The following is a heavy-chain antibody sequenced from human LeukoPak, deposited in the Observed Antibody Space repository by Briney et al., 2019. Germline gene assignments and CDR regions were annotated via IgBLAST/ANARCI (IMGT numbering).Heavy chain of an antibody. CDR3: TTTGSSYYYDSSGYYEPAFDY. CDR1: GFTFSNAW. CDR2: IKSKTDGGTI. J-gene: IGHJ4*02. Sequence: PGGSLRLSCAASGFTFSNAWMNWVRQAPGKGLEWVGRIKSKTDGGTIDYAAPVKGRFTISRDDSKNTLYLQMNSLKTEDTAVYYCTTTGSSYYYDSSGYYEPAFDYWGQGTLVTVSS. D-gene: IGHD3-22*01. V-gene: IGHV3-15*07.